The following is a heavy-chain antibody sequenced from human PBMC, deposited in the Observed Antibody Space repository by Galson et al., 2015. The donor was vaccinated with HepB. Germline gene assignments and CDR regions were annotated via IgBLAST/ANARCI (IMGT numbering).Heavy chain of an antibody. J-gene: IGHJ4*02. Sequence: SETLSLTCTVSGGSISTYYWSWIRQPPGKGLEWIGDMHYSGTTNYNPSLKSRVTISIDTSKNEFSLKVNSLTAADTAVYYCARAGGDSSWPQDFDFWGQGTLVTVSS. D-gene: IGHD6-13*01. CDR2: MHYSGTT. CDR3: ARAGGDSSWPQDFDF. CDR1: GGSISTYY. V-gene: IGHV4-59*01.